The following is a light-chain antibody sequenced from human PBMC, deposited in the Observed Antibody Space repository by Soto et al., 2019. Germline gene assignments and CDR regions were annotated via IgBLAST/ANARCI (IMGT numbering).Light chain of an antibody. CDR1: SSNIGTNS. CDR3: AAWDDSLSGFYV. V-gene: IGLV1-47*01. CDR2: RSN. Sequence: QSVLTQPPSASGTPGQRVTISCSGSSSNIGTNSVYWYQQLPGTAPKLLIYRSNQRPSGVPDRFSGSKSGTAASLAISGLPSEDEADYYCAAWDDSLSGFYVFGTGTKVTVL. J-gene: IGLJ1*01.